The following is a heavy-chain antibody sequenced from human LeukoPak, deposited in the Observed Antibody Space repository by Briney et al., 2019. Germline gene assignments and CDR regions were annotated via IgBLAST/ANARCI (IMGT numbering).Heavy chain of an antibody. CDR1: GFTFSSYA. D-gene: IGHD1-1*01. CDR2: IKHDGSEK. J-gene: IGHJ4*02. CDR3: ERDGDPTGGWKVNLAH. V-gene: IGHV3-7*01. Sequence: GGSLRLSCAASGFTFSSYAMSWVRQAPGKGLEWVASIKHDGSEKYYVDSVKGRFTISRDDAKNSVYLQMNSLRVEDTAVYYCERDGDPTGGWKVNLAHGGQGPLVTVPS.